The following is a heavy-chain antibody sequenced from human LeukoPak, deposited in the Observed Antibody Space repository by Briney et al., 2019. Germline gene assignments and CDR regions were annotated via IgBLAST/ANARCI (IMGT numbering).Heavy chain of an antibody. CDR2: ISSSGSTI. J-gene: IGHJ4*02. Sequence: GGSLRLSCAASGFTFSSYEMNWVRQAPGKGLEWVSYISSSGSTIYYADSVKSRFTISRDNAKNSLYLQMNSLRAEDTAVYYCARGGGSWYGIDYWGQGTLVTVSS. D-gene: IGHD6-13*01. V-gene: IGHV3-48*03. CDR3: ARGGGSWYGIDY. CDR1: GFTFSSYE.